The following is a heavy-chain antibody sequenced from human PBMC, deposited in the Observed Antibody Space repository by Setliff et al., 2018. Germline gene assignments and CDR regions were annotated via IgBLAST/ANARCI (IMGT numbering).Heavy chain of an antibody. Sequence: PSETLSLTCTVSGGSISSSSYYWGWIRQPPGKGLEWIGSIYYSGSTYYNPSLKSRVTISVDTSKNQFPLKLSPVTAADTAVYYCARVKIAILPAAIDYWGQGTLVTVSS. V-gene: IGHV4-39*06. CDR3: ARVKIAILPAAIDY. CDR1: GGSISSSSYY. CDR2: IYYSGST. J-gene: IGHJ4*02. D-gene: IGHD2-2*01.